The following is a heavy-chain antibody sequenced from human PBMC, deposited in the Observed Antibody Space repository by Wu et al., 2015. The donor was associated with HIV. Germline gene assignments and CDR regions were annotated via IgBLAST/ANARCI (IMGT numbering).Heavy chain of an antibody. CDR1: GYTFIGYY. CDR2: INPNSGDT. D-gene: IGHD6-13*01. Sequence: QVQLVQSGAEMKKPGASVKVSCKASGYTFIGYYLHWVRRAPGQGLEWMGWINPNSGDTDYAQNFQGRVTMTTATSTSTAYMELRSLRSDDTAVYYCAREPLAAAGDYWYFDLWGRGTLVTVSS. V-gene: IGHV1-2*02. J-gene: IGHJ2*01. CDR3: AREPLAAAGDYWYFDL.